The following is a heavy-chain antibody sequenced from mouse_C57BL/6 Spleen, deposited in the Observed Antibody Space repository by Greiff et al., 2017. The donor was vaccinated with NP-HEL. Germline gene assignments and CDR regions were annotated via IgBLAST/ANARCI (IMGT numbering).Heavy chain of an antibody. D-gene: IGHD2-4*01. CDR2: ISYDGSN. CDR1: GYSITSGYY. J-gene: IGHJ2*01. CDR3: AREEDYDGDY. V-gene: IGHV3-6*01. Sequence: DVKLQESGPGLVKPSQSLSLTCSVTGYSITSGYYWNWIRQFPGNKLEWMGYISYDGSNNYNPSLKNRISITRDTSKNQFFLKLNSVTTEDTATYYCAREEDYDGDYWGQGTTLTVSS.